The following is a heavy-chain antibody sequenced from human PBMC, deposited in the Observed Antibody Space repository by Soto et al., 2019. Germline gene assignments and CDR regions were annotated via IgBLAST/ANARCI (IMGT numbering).Heavy chain of an antibody. V-gene: IGHV1-8*01. CDR3: ARGIKYGAYSRWFDP. Sequence: GVSVKVSCKASGYTFTSYDSNWVRQATGQGLEYLGWMNPNSGNTAYVQKFQGRVTMTWDTSITTAYMELSSLRSEDTAVYFCARGIKYGAYSRWFDPWGQGTLVTVSS. CDR2: MNPNSGNT. D-gene: IGHD4-17*01. J-gene: IGHJ5*02. CDR1: GYTFTSYD.